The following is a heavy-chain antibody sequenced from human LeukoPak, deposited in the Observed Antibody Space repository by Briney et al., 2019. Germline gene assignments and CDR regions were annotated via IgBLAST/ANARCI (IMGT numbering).Heavy chain of an antibody. CDR1: GYTFTSCY. V-gene: IGHV1-46*01. CDR2: INPSGGST. D-gene: IGHD6-13*01. Sequence: ASVKVSCKASGYTFTSCYMHWVRQAPGQGLEWMGIINPSGGSTSYAQKFQGRVTMTRNTSISTAYMELSSLRSEDTAVYYCATTTLDSSSWYYFDYWGQGTLVTVSS. CDR3: ATTTLDSSSWYYFDY. J-gene: IGHJ4*02.